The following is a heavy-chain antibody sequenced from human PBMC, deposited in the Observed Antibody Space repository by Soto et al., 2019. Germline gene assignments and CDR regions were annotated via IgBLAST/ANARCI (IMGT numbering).Heavy chain of an antibody. V-gene: IGHV4-59*12. CDR3: ARVPSP. CDR2: IYHSGST. Sequence: SETLSLTCFVSGGSTSSYYWSWIRQPPGKGLEWIGYIYHSGSTYYNPSLKSRVTISVDRSKNQFSLKLSSVTAADTAVYYCARVPSPWGQGTLVTVSS. CDR1: GGSTSSYY. J-gene: IGHJ5*02.